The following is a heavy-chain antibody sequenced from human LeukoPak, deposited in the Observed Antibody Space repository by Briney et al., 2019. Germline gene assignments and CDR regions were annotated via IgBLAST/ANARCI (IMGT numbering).Heavy chain of an antibody. V-gene: IGHV1-2*06. CDR2: INPDSGAT. CDR1: GYTFTGYS. D-gene: IGHD3-3*01. CDR3: ARVEYRASSPFLGWSNNWFRP. Sequence: ASVKVSCKASGYTFTGYSLHWVRQAPGQGLDWMGRINPDSGATNLAQKFQGRVTLTRDTSIGAVYMELSSLRSDDTAAYYCARVEYRASSPFLGWSNNWFRPWGQGTLVTVSS. J-gene: IGHJ5*02.